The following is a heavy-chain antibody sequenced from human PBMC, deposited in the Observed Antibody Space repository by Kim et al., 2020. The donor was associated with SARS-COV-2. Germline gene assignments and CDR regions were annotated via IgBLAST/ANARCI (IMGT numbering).Heavy chain of an antibody. D-gene: IGHD3-10*01. CDR3: VKVPKLLWGG. V-gene: IGHV3-64D*09. J-gene: IGHJ4*02. CDR2: ST. Sequence: STYYADSVKGRFNISRDNSKNTLYLQMSSLRAEDTAVYYCVKVPKLLWGGWGQGTLVTVSS.